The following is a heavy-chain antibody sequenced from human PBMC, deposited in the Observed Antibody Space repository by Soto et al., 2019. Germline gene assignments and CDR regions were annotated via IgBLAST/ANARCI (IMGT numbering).Heavy chain of an antibody. V-gene: IGHV3-43*01. CDR1: GFTFDDYT. Sequence: GGSLRLSCAASGFTFDDYTMHWVRQAPGKGLEWVSLISWDGGSTYYADSVKGRFTISRDNGKNSLYLQMNSLRTEDTALYYCAKGRVTAILSYFDYWGQGTLVTVS. CDR3: AKGRVTAILSYFDY. CDR2: ISWDGGST. D-gene: IGHD2-21*02. J-gene: IGHJ4*02.